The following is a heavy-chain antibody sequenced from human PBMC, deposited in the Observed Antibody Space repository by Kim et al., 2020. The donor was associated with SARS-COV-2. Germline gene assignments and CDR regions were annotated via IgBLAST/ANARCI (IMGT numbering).Heavy chain of an antibody. CDR2: T. CDR3: ARFQYTMGFDY. D-gene: IGHD1-1*01. Sequence: TTHTPSLKSRVTISVDTSKNPFSLKPGSVTAADTAVYYCARFQYTMGFDYWGQGTLVTVSS. J-gene: IGHJ4*02. V-gene: IGHV4-34*01.